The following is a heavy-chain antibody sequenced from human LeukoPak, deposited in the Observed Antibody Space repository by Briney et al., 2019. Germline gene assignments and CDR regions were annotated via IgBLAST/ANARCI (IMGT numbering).Heavy chain of an antibody. CDR2: ILFNGSTT. J-gene: IGHJ5*02. CDR3: AKDHGYYYDSSGYYRFDP. CDR1: AFTFINFD. V-gene: IGHV3-30*02. D-gene: IGHD3-22*01. Sequence: GGSLRLSCTASAFTFINFDMHWVRQAPGKGLEWVAFILFNGSTTYYADSVKGRFTISRDNYKDTLYLQMNSLRAEDTAVYYCAKDHGYYYDSSGYYRFDPWGQGTLVTVSS.